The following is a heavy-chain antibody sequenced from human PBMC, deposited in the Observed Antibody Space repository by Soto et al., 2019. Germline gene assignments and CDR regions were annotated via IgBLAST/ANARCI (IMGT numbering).Heavy chain of an antibody. D-gene: IGHD3-10*01. V-gene: IGHV1-2*02. CDR1: GFTFTGHY. CDR2: INPNSGGT. CDR3: ARIGQLWFGELHYYGMDV. Sequence: ASVKVSCKASGFTFTGHYIHWVRQAPGQGLEWMGWINPNSGGTNYAQKFQGRVTMTRDTSISTAYMELSRLRSDDTAVYYCARIGQLWFGELHYYGMDVWGQGTTVTVSS. J-gene: IGHJ6*02.